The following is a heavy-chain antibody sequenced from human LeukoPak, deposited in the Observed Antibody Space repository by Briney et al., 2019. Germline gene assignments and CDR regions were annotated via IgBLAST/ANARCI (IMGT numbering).Heavy chain of an antibody. CDR3: AKDPKAARQGPEGNLGYYFDY. J-gene: IGHJ4*02. Sequence: ASVKVSCKASGGTFSSYAISWVRQAPGQGLEWMGWISAYNGNTNYAQKLQGRVTMTTDTSVSTAYMELRSLRSDDTAVYYCAKDPKAARQGPEGNLGYYFDYWGQGTLVTVSS. CDR2: ISAYNGNT. D-gene: IGHD6-6*01. CDR1: GGTFSSYA. V-gene: IGHV1-18*01.